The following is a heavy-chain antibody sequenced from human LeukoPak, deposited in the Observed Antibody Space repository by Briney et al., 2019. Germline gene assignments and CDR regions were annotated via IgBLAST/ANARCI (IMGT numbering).Heavy chain of an antibody. CDR3: AKESASFHTSGASFDY. V-gene: IGHV3-30*02. CDR1: GFTFSNHG. D-gene: IGHD3-10*01. Sequence: GGSLRLSCAASGFTFSNHGMHWVRQAPGKGLEWVAFIKHDESKIHYADSVKGRFTVSRDTAKNTLYLQMNSLGVEDTAVYICAKESASFHTSGASFDYWGQGTLVTVSS. J-gene: IGHJ4*02. CDR2: IKHDESKI.